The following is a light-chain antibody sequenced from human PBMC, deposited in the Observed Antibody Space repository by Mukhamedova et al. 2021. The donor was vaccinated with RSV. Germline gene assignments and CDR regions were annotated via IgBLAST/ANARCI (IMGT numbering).Light chain of an antibody. CDR1: SSDVGGYNY. CDR2: DVS. V-gene: IGLV2-14*04. CDR3: SSYTSSSTSYV. Sequence: ITISCTGTSSDVGGYNYVSWYQQHPGKAPKLMIYDVSNRPSGVSNRFSGSKSGNTASLTISGLQAEDEADYYCSSYTSSSTSYVF. J-gene: IGLJ1*01.